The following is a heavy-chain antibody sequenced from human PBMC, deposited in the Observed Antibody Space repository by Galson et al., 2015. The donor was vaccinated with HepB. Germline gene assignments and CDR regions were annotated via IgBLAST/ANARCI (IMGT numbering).Heavy chain of an antibody. CDR3: ARVMIRYDGSGSYSFDD. D-gene: IGHD3-10*01. Sequence: SLRLSCAASGFTFSDYYMSWIRQAPGKGLEWVSYISYSGSTIYYADSVRGRFTISRDNGKNSLYLQMNSLRAEDTAVYYCARVMIRYDGSGSYSFDDWGQGTLVTVSS. CDR1: GFTFSDYY. V-gene: IGHV3-11*01. CDR2: ISYSGSTI. J-gene: IGHJ4*02.